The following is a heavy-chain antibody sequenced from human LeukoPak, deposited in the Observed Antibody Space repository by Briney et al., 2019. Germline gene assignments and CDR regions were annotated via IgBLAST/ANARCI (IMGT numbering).Heavy chain of an antibody. CDR3: ARDRGRRGITMRSDAFDI. D-gene: IGHD3-22*01. CDR1: GFTFSDYY. V-gene: IGHV3-11*01. J-gene: IGHJ3*02. Sequence: GGSLRLSCAASGFTFSDYYMNWIRQAPGKGLEWVSYISSGGGTRSYADSVKGRFTISRDNAKNSLYLQMNSLRAKDTAVYYCARDRGRRGITMRSDAFDIWGQGTMVTVSS. CDR2: ISSGGGTR.